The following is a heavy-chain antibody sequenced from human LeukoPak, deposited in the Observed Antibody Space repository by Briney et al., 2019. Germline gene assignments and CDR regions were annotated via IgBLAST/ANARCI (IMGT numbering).Heavy chain of an antibody. Sequence: GGSLRLSCTTSGFTFGDYTMSWVRQAPGKGLEWVSFIRRKAHGGTTEYAASVKGRFSSSRDDSKSIAYLQMNSLKTEDTAVYFCTRVTYYYDNSGYFHFDSWGQGSLVTVSS. J-gene: IGHJ4*02. CDR1: GFTFGDYT. D-gene: IGHD3-22*01. V-gene: IGHV3-49*04. CDR3: TRVTYYYDNSGYFHFDS. CDR2: IRRKAHGGTT.